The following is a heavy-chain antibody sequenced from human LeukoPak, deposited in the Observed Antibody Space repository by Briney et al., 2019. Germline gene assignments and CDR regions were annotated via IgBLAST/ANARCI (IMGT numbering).Heavy chain of an antibody. D-gene: IGHD3-22*01. CDR3: ASARVGSYDSSGFSMDY. Sequence: GGSLRLSCAASGFTVSSNYMSWVRQAPGKGLEWVANIKQDGSEKYYVDSVKGRFTISRDNAKNSLYLQMNSLRAEDTAVYYCASARVGSYDSSGFSMDYWGQGTLVTVSS. CDR2: IKQDGSEK. V-gene: IGHV3-7*01. CDR1: GFTVSSNY. J-gene: IGHJ4*02.